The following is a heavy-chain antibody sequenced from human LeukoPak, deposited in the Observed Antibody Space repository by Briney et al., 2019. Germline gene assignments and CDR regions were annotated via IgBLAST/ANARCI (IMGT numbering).Heavy chain of an antibody. CDR3: AKDGIYARITKPTGY. Sequence: GGSLRLSCAASGFTFSSYAMSWVRQAPGKGLEWVSAISGSGGSTYYADSVKGRFTISRDNSKNTLYLQMNSLRAEDTAVYYCAKDGIYARITKPTGYWGQGTLVTVSS. D-gene: IGHD3-10*01. CDR1: GFTFSSYA. CDR2: ISGSGGST. V-gene: IGHV3-23*01. J-gene: IGHJ4*02.